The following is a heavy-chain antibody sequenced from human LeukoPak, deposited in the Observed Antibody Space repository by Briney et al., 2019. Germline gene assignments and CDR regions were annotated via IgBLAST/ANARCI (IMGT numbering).Heavy chain of an antibody. Sequence: PSETLSLTCGVSGGSISTTNWWSWVRQPPGQGLEWIGEISLSGLTNYSPSLNSLVTMSLDKPKNQLSLNLSSVTAADTAVYYCSRENGAFSPFGFWGQGTLVTVPS. CDR1: GGSISTTNW. J-gene: IGHJ4*02. CDR3: SRENGAFSPFGF. CDR2: ISLSGLT. V-gene: IGHV4-4*02. D-gene: IGHD2-8*01.